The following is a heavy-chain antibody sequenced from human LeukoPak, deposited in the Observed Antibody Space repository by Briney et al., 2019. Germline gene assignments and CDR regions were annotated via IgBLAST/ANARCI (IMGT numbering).Heavy chain of an antibody. V-gene: IGHV1-2*04. D-gene: IGHD4-17*01. CDR1: GYTFTGYY. CDR2: INPNSGGT. Sequence: ASVKVSCKASGYTFTGYYMHWVRQAPGQGLEWMGWINPNSGGTNYAQKFQGWVTMTRDTSISTAYMELSRLRSDDTAVYYCAKGDYGDYGDPEYDIWGQGTMVTVSS. J-gene: IGHJ3*02. CDR3: AKGDYGDYGDPEYDI.